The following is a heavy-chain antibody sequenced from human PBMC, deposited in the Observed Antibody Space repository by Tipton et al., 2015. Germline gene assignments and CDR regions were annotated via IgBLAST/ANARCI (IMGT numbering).Heavy chain of an antibody. V-gene: IGHV4-38-2*01. CDR1: GYTFTGYY. J-gene: IGHJ4*02. CDR2: ISHSGNT. Sequence: QLVQSGAEVKKPGASVKLSCETSGYTFTGYYMHWVRQPPGKGLEWIGSISHSGNTYYNPSLKSRVTMSRDTSKNQFSLKLTSVTAADTAVYYCACQDYDSLTRDYQTVDYWGQGTLVTVSS. D-gene: IGHD3-9*01. CDR3: ACQDYDSLTRDYQTVDY.